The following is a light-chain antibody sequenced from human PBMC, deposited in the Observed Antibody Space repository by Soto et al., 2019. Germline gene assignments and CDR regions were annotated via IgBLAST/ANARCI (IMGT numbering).Light chain of an antibody. J-gene: IGKJ4*01. V-gene: IGKV3-11*01. Sequence: EIVLTQSPATLSLSPGERATLSCRASQRVTNSLAWYQQKPGQAPRRLVYDASNRATGIPTRFSGSGSGTDFTLTISNLEPEDFAVYYCQQHISSPPTFGGGTKVEIK. CDR2: DAS. CDR1: QRVTNS. CDR3: QQHISSPPT.